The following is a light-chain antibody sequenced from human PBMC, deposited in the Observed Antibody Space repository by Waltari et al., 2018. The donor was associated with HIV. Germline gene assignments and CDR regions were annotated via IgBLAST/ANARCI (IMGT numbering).Light chain of an antibody. J-gene: IGKJ2*01. CDR3: QQCYTSPYT. CDR1: QSVFYSSNNKNY. Sequence: DIVMTQSPDSLAVSLGERATINCKSSQSVFYSSNNKNYLAWYQQKPGQPPKPLIYWASTRESGVPDRFSGSGSGTDFTLTISSLQAEDVAVYYCQQCYTSPYTFGRGTKLEIK. CDR2: WAS. V-gene: IGKV4-1*01.